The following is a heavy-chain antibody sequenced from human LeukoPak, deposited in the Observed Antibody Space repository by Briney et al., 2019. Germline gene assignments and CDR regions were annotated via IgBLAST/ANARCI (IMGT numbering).Heavy chain of an antibody. J-gene: IGHJ3*02. CDR1: GGSISSSSYY. CDR2: IYYSGST. Sequence: PSETLSLTCTVSGGSISSSSYYWGWIRQPPGKGLEWIGSIYYSGSTYYNPSLKSRVTISVGTSKNQFSLKLSSVTAADTAVYYCARPRTEYSSSDAFDIWGQGTMVTVSS. D-gene: IGHD6-6*01. V-gene: IGHV4-39*01. CDR3: ARPRTEYSSSDAFDI.